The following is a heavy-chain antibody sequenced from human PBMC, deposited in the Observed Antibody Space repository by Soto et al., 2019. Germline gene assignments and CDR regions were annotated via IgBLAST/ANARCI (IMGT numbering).Heavy chain of an antibody. Sequence: QVQLQESGPGLVKPSQTLSLTCTVSGGSISSGGYYWSWIRQHPGKGLEWIGYIYYSGSTYYNPPLKSRVTISVDTSKNQFSLKLSSVTAADTAVYYCARAAAAGTFIFDYWGQGTLVTVSS. D-gene: IGHD6-13*01. J-gene: IGHJ4*02. CDR2: IYYSGST. CDR1: GGSISSGGYY. CDR3: ARAAAAGTFIFDY. V-gene: IGHV4-31*03.